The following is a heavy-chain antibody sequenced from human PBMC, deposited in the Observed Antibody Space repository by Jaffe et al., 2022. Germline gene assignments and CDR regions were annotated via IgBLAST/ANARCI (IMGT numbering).Heavy chain of an antibody. Sequence: QVQLQESGPGLVKPSETLSLTCTVSGGSVSSGSYYWSWIRQPPGKGLEWIGYIYYSGSTNYNPSLKSRVTISVDTSKNQFSLKLSSVTAADTAVYYCAREAYGDYGGNWFDPWGQGTLVTVSS. V-gene: IGHV4-61*01. J-gene: IGHJ5*02. CDR1: GGSVSSGSYY. CDR3: AREAYGDYGGNWFDP. CDR2: IYYSGST. D-gene: IGHD4-17*01.